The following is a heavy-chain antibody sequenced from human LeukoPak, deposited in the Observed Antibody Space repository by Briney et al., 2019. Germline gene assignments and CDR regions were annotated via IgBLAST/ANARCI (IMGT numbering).Heavy chain of an antibody. V-gene: IGHV6-1*01. D-gene: IGHD2-15*01. CDR3: ARVTSGVFGF. Sequence: PSQTLSLTCAISGDSVSSNTVTWNWIRQSPSRGLEWLGRTYYRSKWSNDYAVFVKSRITINPDTSKNQFSLQLNSVTPEDTAVYYCARVTSGVFGFWGQGTLVTVSS. J-gene: IGHJ4*02. CDR2: TYYRSKWSN. CDR1: GDSVSSNTVT.